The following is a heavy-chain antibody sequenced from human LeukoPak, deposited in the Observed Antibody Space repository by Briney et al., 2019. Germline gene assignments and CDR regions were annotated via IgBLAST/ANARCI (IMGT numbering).Heavy chain of an antibody. D-gene: IGHD3-3*01. V-gene: IGHV3-21*01. J-gene: IGHJ1*01. CDR2: ISSSSSYI. Sequence: GGSLRLSCAASGFTFSSYSMNWVSQAPGKGLEWVSSISSSSSYIYYADSVKGRFTISRDNAKNSLYLQMNSLRAEDTAVYYCARDYYGRRYYDFWSGPEYFQHWGQGTLVTVSS. CDR3: ARDYYGRRYYDFWSGPEYFQH. CDR1: GFTFSSYS.